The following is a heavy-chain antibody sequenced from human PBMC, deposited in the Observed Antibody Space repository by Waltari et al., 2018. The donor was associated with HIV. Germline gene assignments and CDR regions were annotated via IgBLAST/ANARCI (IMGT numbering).Heavy chain of an antibody. CDR3: AKDKGGVTYIFDY. Sequence: QVQLVASGGGVVQPGGALRLSCAASGFPFSSYGMHWVRPAPGKGLEWVAVISYDGSNKYYADAVKGRFTISRDNSKNTLDLQMNSLRAEDTAVYYCAKDKGGVTYIFDYWGQGTLVTVSS. V-gene: IGHV3-30*18. CDR2: ISYDGSNK. D-gene: IGHD1-1*01. CDR1: GFPFSSYG. J-gene: IGHJ4*02.